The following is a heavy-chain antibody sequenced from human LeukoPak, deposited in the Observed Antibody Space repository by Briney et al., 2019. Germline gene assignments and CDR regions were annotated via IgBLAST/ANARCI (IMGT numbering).Heavy chain of an antibody. CDR3: ARHFPQLPHIDY. CDR1: GYSISSGYY. V-gene: IGHV4-38-2*01. Sequence: PSETLSLTCAVSGYSISSGYYWGWIRQPPGQGLEWIGRIYHSGSTYYNPSLKSRVTISVDTSKNQFSLKLSSVTAADTAVYYCARHFPQLPHIDYWGQGTLVTVSS. J-gene: IGHJ4*02. CDR2: IYHSGST. D-gene: IGHD2-2*01.